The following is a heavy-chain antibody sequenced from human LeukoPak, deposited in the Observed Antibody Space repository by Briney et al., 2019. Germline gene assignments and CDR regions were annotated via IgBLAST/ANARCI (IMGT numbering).Heavy chain of an antibody. J-gene: IGHJ4*02. CDR3: ARVEETRFDY. Sequence: PSETLSLTCTVSGYSISSGYYWGWIRQPPGKGLEWIGSIYHSGSTYYNPSLKSRVTISVDTAKNQFSLKLSSVTAADTAVYYCARVEETRFDYWGQGTLVTVSS. CDR2: IYHSGST. CDR1: GYSISSGYY. D-gene: IGHD1-1*01. V-gene: IGHV4-38-2*02.